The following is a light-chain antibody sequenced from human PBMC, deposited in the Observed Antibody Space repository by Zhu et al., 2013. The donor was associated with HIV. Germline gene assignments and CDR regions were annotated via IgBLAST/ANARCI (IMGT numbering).Light chain of an antibody. CDR1: QSVTGRY. V-gene: IGKV3D-20*02. Sequence: EIVLTQSPGTLSLSPGERATLSCRASQSVTGRYLAWYQQRPGQAPRLLIYAVSIRATGIPARFSGSGSGTDFTLTISSLEPADFAVYYCQQRSNWPYTFGQGTKLEIK. J-gene: IGKJ2*01. CDR3: QQRSNWPYT. CDR2: AVS.